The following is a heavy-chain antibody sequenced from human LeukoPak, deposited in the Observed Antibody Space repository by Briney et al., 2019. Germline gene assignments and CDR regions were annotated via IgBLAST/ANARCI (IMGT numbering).Heavy chain of an antibody. V-gene: IGHV6-1*01. CDR1: GDSVSSNSAA. Sequence: SQTLSLTCAISGDSVSSNSAAWNWIRQSPSRGLGWLGRTYYRSKWYSDYAISVKGRKTINPDTSKNQFSLQLNSMTPEDTAVYYCARDSSAMFDYWGQGTLVTVSS. J-gene: IGHJ4*02. D-gene: IGHD2-2*01. CDR3: ARDSSAMFDY. CDR2: TYYRSKWYS.